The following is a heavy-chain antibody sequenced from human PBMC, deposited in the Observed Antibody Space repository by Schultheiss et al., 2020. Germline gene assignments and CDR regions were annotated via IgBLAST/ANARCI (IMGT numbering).Heavy chain of an antibody. Sequence: SVKVSCKASGGTFSSYTISWVRQAPGQGLEWMGRIIPILGIANYAQKFQGRVTITADKSTSTAYMELSSLRSEDTAVYYCARFSGSYIGGMDVWGQGTTVTVSS. J-gene: IGHJ6*02. CDR2: IIPILGIA. CDR3: ARFSGSYIGGMDV. V-gene: IGHV1-69*02. CDR1: GGTFSSYT. D-gene: IGHD5-18*01.